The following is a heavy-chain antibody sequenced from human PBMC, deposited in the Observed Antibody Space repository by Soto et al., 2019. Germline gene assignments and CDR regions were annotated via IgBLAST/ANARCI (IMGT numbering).Heavy chain of an antibody. D-gene: IGHD3-10*01. CDR1: GGSFSGYY. J-gene: IGHJ4*02. Sequence: SETLSLTCAVYGGSFSGYYWSWIRQPPGKGLEWIGEINHSGSTNYNPSLKSRVTISVDTSKNQFSLKLSSVTAADTAVYYCASGSSGSPLYYFDYWGQGTLVTVSS. V-gene: IGHV4-34*01. CDR3: ASGSSGSPLYYFDY. CDR2: INHSGST.